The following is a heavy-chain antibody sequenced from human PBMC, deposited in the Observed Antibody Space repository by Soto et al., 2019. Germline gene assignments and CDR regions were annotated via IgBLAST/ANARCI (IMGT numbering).Heavy chain of an antibody. V-gene: IGHV1-69*12. CDR2: IIPIFGTA. D-gene: IGHD4-17*01. CDR1: GGTFSSYA. Sequence: QVQLVQSGAEVKKPGSSVKVSCKASGGTFSSYAINWVRQAPGQGLEWMGGIIPIFGTANSAQKFQGRVTITADDSTSTAYMELSSLRSEDTAVYYCERMDYGGNSRYFEYWGQGTLVTVSS. J-gene: IGHJ4*02. CDR3: ERMDYGGNSRYFEY.